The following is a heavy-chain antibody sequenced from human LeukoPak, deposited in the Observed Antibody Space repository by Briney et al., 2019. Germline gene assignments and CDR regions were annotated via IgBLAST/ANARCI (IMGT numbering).Heavy chain of an antibody. D-gene: IGHD4-17*01. CDR3: ARMTTVTTYYYGTDV. J-gene: IGHJ6*02. V-gene: IGHV1-46*01. CDR2: INPSGGST. CDR1: GYTFTSYY. Sequence: ASVKVSCKASGYTFTSYYMHWVRQAPGQGLEWMGIINPSGGSTSYAQKFQGRVTMTRDTSTSTVYMELSSLRSEDTAVYYCARMTTVTTYYYGTDVWGQGTTVTVSS.